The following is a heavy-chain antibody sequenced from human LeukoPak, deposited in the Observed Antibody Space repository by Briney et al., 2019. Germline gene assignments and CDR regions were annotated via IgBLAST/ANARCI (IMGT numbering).Heavy chain of an antibody. V-gene: IGHV3-21*01. CDR2: ISSSSSYI. D-gene: IGHD5-18*01. J-gene: IGHJ4*02. CDR1: GFTFSSYS. CDR3: ARDYRGPVDTAMVADY. Sequence: GGSLRLSCAASGFTFSSYSMNWVRQAPGKGLEWVSSISSSSSYIYYADSVKGRFTISRDNAKSSLYPQMNSLRAEDTAVYYCARDYRGPVDTAMVADYWGQGTLVTVSS.